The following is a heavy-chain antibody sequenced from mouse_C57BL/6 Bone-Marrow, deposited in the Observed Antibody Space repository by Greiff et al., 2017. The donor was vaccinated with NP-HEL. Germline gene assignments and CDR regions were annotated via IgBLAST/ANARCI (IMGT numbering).Heavy chain of an antibody. D-gene: IGHD1-1*01. CDR2: IDPSDSYT. CDR1: GYTFTSYW. Sequence: QVQLQQPGAELVMPGASVKLSCKASGYTFTSYWMHWVKQRPGQGLEWIGEIDPSDSYTNYNQKFKGKSTLTVDKSSSTAYMQLSSLTSEDSAVYYCARKGDYGSSYDYFDYWGQGTTLTVSS. CDR3: ARKGDYGSSYDYFDY. J-gene: IGHJ2*01. V-gene: IGHV1-69*01.